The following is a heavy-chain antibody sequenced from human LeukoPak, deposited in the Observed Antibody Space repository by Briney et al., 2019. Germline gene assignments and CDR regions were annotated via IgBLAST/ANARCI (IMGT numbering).Heavy chain of an antibody. Sequence: GASVKVSCKASGYTFTSYGISWVRQAPGQGLEWMGWISAHDGNTNYAQKLQGRVTMTTDTSTSTAFMELRSLRSDDTAVYYCARDGKFIPYDMDVWGQGTTVTVSS. V-gene: IGHV1-18*01. CDR3: ARDGKFIPYDMDV. CDR1: GYTFTSYG. CDR2: ISAHDGNT. D-gene: IGHD1-14*01. J-gene: IGHJ6*02.